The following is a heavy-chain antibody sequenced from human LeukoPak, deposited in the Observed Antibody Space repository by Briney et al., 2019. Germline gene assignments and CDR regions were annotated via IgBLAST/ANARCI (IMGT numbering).Heavy chain of an antibody. CDR3: ARWSYQSKVLDY. CDR2: ISAYNGNT. V-gene: IGHV1-18*01. J-gene: IGHJ4*02. Sequence: ASVKVSFTASGYTFTSYGISWVRQAPGQGLEWMGWISAYNGNTNYAQKLQGRVTMTTDTSTSTAYMELRSLRSDDTAVYYCARWSYQSKVLDYWGQGTLVTVSS. CDR1: GYTFTSYG. D-gene: IGHD3-10*01.